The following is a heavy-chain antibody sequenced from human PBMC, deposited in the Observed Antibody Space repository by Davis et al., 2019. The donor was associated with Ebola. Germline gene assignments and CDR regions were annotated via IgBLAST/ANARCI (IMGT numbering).Heavy chain of an antibody. CDR1: GYTFTSYY. D-gene: IGHD3-3*01. CDR2: INPSGGST. Sequence: ASVKVSCKASGYTFTSYYMHWVRQAPGQALFSLCIINPSGGSTSYAQKFQGRVTMTRDTSTSTVYMELNSLRAEDTAVYYCAREKTLRFLEWLESRLAKNTNYYYYGMDVWGQGTTVTVSS. V-gene: IGHV1-46*01. CDR3: AREKTLRFLEWLESRLAKNTNYYYYGMDV. J-gene: IGHJ6*02.